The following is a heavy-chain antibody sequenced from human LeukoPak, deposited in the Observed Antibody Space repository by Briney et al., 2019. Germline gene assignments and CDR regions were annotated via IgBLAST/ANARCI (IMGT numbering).Heavy chain of an antibody. CDR3: ARDTQRPSFDY. V-gene: IGHV4-39*07. CDR1: GGSISSSSYY. CDR2: IYYSGST. Sequence: PSETLSLTCTVSGGSISSSSYYWGWIRQPPGKGLEWIGSIYYSGSTYYNPSLKSRVTISVDTSKNQFSLKLSSVTAADTAVYYCARDTQRPSFDYWGQGTLVTVSS. D-gene: IGHD6-25*01. J-gene: IGHJ4*02.